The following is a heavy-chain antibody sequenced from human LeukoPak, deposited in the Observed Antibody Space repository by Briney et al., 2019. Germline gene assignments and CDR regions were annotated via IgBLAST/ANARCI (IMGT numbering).Heavy chain of an antibody. D-gene: IGHD3-10*01. V-gene: IGHV3-23*01. Sequence: GGSLRLSCAASGFTFSSYAMSWVRQAPGKGLEWVSAISGSGGSTYYADSAKGRFTISRDNARNSLYLQMNSLRTEDTAVYYCARGYYGSGSGYNFYMDVWGKGTTVTVSS. CDR2: ISGSGGST. CDR3: ARGYYGSGSGYNFYMDV. CDR1: GFTFSSYA. J-gene: IGHJ6*03.